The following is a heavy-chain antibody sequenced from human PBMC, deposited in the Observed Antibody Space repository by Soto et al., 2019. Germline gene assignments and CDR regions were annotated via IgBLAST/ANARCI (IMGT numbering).Heavy chain of an antibody. CDR1: GGSFSDTY. J-gene: IGHJ3*02. CDR3: ARTPDI. Sequence: SETLSLTYAVYGGSFSDTYWNWFRQPPGKGLEWIGEINHNTNTIYNPSLTSRVTISVDTSKNHFSLKLTSVTAADTAVYYCARTPDIWGQGTMVTVSS. V-gene: IGHV4-34*01. CDR2: INHNTNT.